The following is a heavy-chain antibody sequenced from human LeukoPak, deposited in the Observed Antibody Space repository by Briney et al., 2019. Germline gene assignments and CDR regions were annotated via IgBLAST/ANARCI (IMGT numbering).Heavy chain of an antibody. V-gene: IGHV3-7*01. CDR1: GFTFSSYW. CDR2: IKQDAGTE. D-gene: IGHD3-22*01. Sequence: GGSLRLSCAASGFTFSSYWMSWVRQAPGKGLEWVASIKQDAGTEYSVDSLKGRFTISRDNAYNSLYLQMNSLRAEDTAVYFCARGSRDSSGYRYYLNYRGQGTLVTVSS. J-gene: IGHJ4*02. CDR3: ARGSRDSSGYRYYLNY.